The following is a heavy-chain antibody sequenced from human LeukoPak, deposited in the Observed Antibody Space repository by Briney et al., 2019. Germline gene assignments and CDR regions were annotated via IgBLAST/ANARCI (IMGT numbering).Heavy chain of an antibody. CDR2: IRSKAYGGTT. J-gene: IGHJ4*02. Sequence: GGSLRLSCTASGFTFGDYAMSWVRQAPGKGLEWVGFIRSKAYGGTTEYAASVKGRFTISRDDSKSIAYLQMNSLKTEDTAVYYCTRGATTWDYWGQGTLVTVSS. D-gene: IGHD5-12*01. CDR3: TRGATTWDY. V-gene: IGHV3-49*04. CDR1: GFTFGDYA.